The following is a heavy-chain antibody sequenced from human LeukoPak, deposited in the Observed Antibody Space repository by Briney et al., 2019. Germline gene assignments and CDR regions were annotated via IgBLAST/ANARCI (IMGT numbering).Heavy chain of an antibody. V-gene: IGHV1-3*01. J-gene: IGHJ4*02. CDR2: INAGNGNT. CDR3: AREGQWLGHDY. D-gene: IGHD6-19*01. CDR1: GYTFTSYA. Sequence: ASVKASCKASGYTFTSYAMHWVRQAPGQRLEWMGWINAGNGNTKYSQKFQGRVTITRDTSASTAYMELSSLRSEDTAVYYCAREGQWLGHDYWGQGTLVTVSS.